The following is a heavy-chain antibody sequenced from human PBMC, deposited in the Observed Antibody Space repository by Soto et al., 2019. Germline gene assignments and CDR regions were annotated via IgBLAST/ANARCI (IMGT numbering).Heavy chain of an antibody. J-gene: IGHJ4*02. CDR1: GFTFDDYA. CDR3: AKDIVEVQTVLDY. Sequence: EVQLVESGGGLVQPGRSLRLSCAASGFTFDDYAMHWVRQAPGKGLEWVSGISWNSGSIGYADSVKGRFTISRDNAKNSLYLQSNSLRAEDTALYYCAKDIVEVQTVLDYWGQGTLVTVSS. D-gene: IGHD1-1*01. CDR2: ISWNSGSI. V-gene: IGHV3-9*01.